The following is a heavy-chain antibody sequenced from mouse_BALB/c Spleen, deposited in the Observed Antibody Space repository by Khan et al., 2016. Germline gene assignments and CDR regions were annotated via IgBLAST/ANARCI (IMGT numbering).Heavy chain of an antibody. V-gene: IGHV6-6*02. Sequence: EVKLEESGGGLVQPGGSMKLSCVASGFTFSNYWMNWVRQSPAKGLEWVAEIRLKSNNSATHYAESVKGRFTISRDDSKSSVYLQMNNLRAEDTGISYCTRGSGYAMDYWGQGTSVTVSS. D-gene: IGHD3-1*01. CDR2: IRLKSNNSAT. CDR1: GFTFSNYW. J-gene: IGHJ4*01. CDR3: TRGSGYAMDY.